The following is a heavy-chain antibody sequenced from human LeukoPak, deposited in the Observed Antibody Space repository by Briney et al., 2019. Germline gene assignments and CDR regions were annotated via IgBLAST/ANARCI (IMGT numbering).Heavy chain of an antibody. V-gene: IGHV3-66*01. CDR3: ARVDSRTAQFDY. D-gene: IGHD6-13*01. J-gene: IGHJ4*02. CDR2: IYSGGST. Sequence: GGSLRLSCAVSGFNVSSNYLNWVRQAPGKGPEWVSVIYSGGSTYYADSVKGRFTISRDNSKNTLYLQMNSLRAEDTAVYHCARVDSRTAQFDYWGQGTLVTVSS. CDR1: GFNVSSNY.